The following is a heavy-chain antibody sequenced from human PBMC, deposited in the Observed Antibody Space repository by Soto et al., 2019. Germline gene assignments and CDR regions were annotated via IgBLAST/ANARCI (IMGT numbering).Heavy chain of an antibody. CDR3: AVAVAGPTAIGY. J-gene: IGHJ4*02. Sequence: SETLPLTCAVSGYSISSSNWWGWIRQPPGKGLEWIGYIYYSGTTYYNPSLKSRVTVSRDNAKNTLYLQMNSLRAEDTAVYYCAVAVAGPTAIGYWGQGTLVTVSS. V-gene: IGHV4-28*01. CDR2: IYYSGTT. D-gene: IGHD6-19*01. CDR1: GYSISSSNW.